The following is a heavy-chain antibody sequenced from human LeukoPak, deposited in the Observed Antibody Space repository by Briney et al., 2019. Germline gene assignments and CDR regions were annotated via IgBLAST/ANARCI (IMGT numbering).Heavy chain of an antibody. CDR2: ISYDGSNK. V-gene: IGHV3-30*18. D-gene: IGHD3-10*01. Sequence: PGGSLRLSCAASGFTFSSYGMHWVRQAPGKGLEWVAVISYDGSNKYYADSVKGRFTISRDNSKNTLYLQMNSLRAEDTAVYYCAKEMVTMVRGVSHYYYYGMDVWGQGTTVTVSS. J-gene: IGHJ6*02. CDR1: GFTFSSYG. CDR3: AKEMVTMVRGVSHYYYYGMDV.